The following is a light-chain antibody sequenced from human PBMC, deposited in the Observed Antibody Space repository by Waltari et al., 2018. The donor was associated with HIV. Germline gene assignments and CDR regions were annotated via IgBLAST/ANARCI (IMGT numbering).Light chain of an antibody. J-gene: IGLJ2*01. CDR3: GTWDSSLSADVV. CDR1: SSNIGHNY. Sequence: QSVLTQPPSVSAAPGQKVTIPCSGSSSNIGHNYVSWYQQLPGTAPKLLIYDNNKRPSGIPDRFSGSKSGTSATLGITGLQTGDEADYYCGTWDSSLSADVVFGGGTKLTVL. CDR2: DNN. V-gene: IGLV1-51*01.